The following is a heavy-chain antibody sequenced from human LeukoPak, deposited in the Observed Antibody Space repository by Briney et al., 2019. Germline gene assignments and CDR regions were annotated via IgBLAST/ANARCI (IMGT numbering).Heavy chain of an antibody. CDR2: INHSGST. D-gene: IGHD2-2*01. CDR1: GGSFSGYY. J-gene: IGHJ5*02. V-gene: IGHV4-34*01. CDR3: ARDFGVVPAAISVGRANWFDP. Sequence: SETLSFTCAVYGGSFSGYYWSWIRQPPGKGLEWIGEINHSGSTNYNPSLKSRVTISVDTSKNQFSLKLSSVTAADTAVYYCARDFGVVPAAISVGRANWFDPWGQGTLVTVSS.